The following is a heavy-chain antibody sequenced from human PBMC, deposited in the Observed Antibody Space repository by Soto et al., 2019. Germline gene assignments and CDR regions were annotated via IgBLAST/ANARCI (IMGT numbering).Heavy chain of an antibody. D-gene: IGHD3-3*01. V-gene: IGHV3-74*01. CDR2: INSDGSST. Sequence: GSLRLSCAASGFTFSSYWMHWVRQAPGKGLVWVSRINSDGSSTSYADSVKGRFTISRDNAKNTLYLQMNSLRAEDTAVYYCARARVGDYDFWSGYYAMYNWFDPWGQGTLVTVSS. J-gene: IGHJ5*02. CDR3: ARARVGDYDFWSGYYAMYNWFDP. CDR1: GFTFSSYW.